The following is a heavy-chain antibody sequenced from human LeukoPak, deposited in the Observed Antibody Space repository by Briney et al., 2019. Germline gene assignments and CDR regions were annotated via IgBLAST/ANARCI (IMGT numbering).Heavy chain of an antibody. J-gene: IGHJ4*02. Sequence: GGSLRLSCAASGFTFSSFAMSWVRPAPGKGLEWVSGIIISGGSTYYADSVKGRFTISRDNAKNSLYLQMNSLRVEDTAVYYCARLLRRLLWFEPVGYWGQGTLVTVSS. V-gene: IGHV3-23*01. CDR3: ARLLRRLLWFEPVGY. D-gene: IGHD3-10*01. CDR2: IIISGGST. CDR1: GFTFSSFA.